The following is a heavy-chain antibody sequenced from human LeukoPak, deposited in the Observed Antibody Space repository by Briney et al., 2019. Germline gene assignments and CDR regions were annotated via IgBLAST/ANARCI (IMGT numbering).Heavy chain of an antibody. V-gene: IGHV4-59*01. D-gene: IGHD6-6*01. CDR1: GGSISSYY. CDR2: IYYSGST. CDR3: ARGRKLDTYYYYYYMDV. Sequence: SETLSLTCTVSGGSISSYYWSWIRQPPAKGLEWIGYIYYSGSTNHNPSLKSRVTISVDTSKNQFSLKLSSVTAADTAVYYCARGRKLDTYYYYYYMDVWGKGTTVTVSS. J-gene: IGHJ6*03.